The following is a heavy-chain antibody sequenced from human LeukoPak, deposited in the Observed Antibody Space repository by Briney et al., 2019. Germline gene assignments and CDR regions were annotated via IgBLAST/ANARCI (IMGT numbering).Heavy chain of an antibody. V-gene: IGHV3-30*18. CDR1: GFTFSSYG. D-gene: IGHD1-26*01. J-gene: IGHJ4*02. Sequence: GGSLRLSCAAAGFTFSSYGMHWVRQAPGKWLEWVAVISYDGSNKYYADSVKGRFTISRDNSKNTLYLQMNSLRAEDTAVYYCAKDAIFSGSYFFDYWGQGTLVTVSS. CDR3: AKDAIFSGSYFFDY. CDR2: ISYDGSNK.